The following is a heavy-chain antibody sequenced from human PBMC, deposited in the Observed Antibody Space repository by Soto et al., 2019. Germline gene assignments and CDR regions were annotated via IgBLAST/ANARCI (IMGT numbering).Heavy chain of an antibody. J-gene: IGHJ6*02. CDR3: ARRGYDFWSGYRPYYYYYYCMDV. V-gene: IGHV4-39*01. Sequence: SETLSLTCAVYAGSFSHYYWGWTRQPPGKGLEWIGSIYYSGSTYYNPSLKSRVTISVDTSKNQFSLKLSSVTAADTAVYYCARRGYDFWSGYRPYYYYYYCMDVWGQGTTVTVSS. D-gene: IGHD3-3*01. CDR2: IYYSGST. CDR1: AGSFSHYY.